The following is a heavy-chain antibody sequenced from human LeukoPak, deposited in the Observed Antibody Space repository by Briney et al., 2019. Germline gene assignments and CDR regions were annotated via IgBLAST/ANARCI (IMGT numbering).Heavy chain of an antibody. CDR3: ARVNFYYYDSSGYYDY. V-gene: IGHV3-30-3*01. CDR2: ISYDGSNK. D-gene: IGHD3-22*01. Sequence: GGSLRLSCAASGFTFSSYAMHWVRQAPGKGLEWVAVISYDGSNKYYADSVKGRFTISRDNSKNTLCLQMNSLRAEDTAVYYCARVNFYYYDSSGYYDYWGQGTLVTVSP. J-gene: IGHJ4*02. CDR1: GFTFSSYA.